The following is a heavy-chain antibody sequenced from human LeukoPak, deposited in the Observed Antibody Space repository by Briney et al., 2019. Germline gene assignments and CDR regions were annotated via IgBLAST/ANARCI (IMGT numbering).Heavy chain of an antibody. CDR2: IYSGGST. CDR3: ARDEYDILTGYYIPFDY. V-gene: IGHV3-66*01. Sequence: GGSLRLSCAASGFTVSSNYMSWVRQAPGKGLEWVSVIYSGGSTYYADSVKGRFTISRDNSKNTLYLQMNSLRAEDTAVYYCARDEYDILTGYYIPFDYWGQGTLVTVSS. CDR1: GFTVSSNY. J-gene: IGHJ4*02. D-gene: IGHD3-9*01.